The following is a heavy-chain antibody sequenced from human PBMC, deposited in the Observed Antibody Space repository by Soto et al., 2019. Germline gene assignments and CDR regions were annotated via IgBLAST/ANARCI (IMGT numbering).Heavy chain of an antibody. V-gene: IGHV1-69*01. CDR3: ARDLRDYVWGSYRYRGPFDY. CDR1: GGTFSSYA. J-gene: IGHJ4*02. D-gene: IGHD3-16*02. Sequence: QVQLVQSGAEVKKPGSSVKVSCKASGGTFSSYAISWVRQAPGQGLEWMGGIIPIFGTANYAQKFQGRVTITADESTSTAYMELGSLRSEDTAVYYCARDLRDYVWGSYRYRGPFDYWGQGTLVTVSS. CDR2: IIPIFGTA.